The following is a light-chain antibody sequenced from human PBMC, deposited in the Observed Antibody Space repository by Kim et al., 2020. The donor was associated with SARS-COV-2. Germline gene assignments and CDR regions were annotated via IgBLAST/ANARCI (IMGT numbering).Light chain of an antibody. Sequence: QLVLTQSPSASASLGASVKLTCTLSSGHSSYAVAWHQQQPDKGPRYLMKLNSDGSHGKGDGIPDRFSGSSSGAERYLTISSLQCDDEADYYCQTWGTGSWVFGGGTQLTVL. CDR2: LNSDGSH. V-gene: IGLV4-69*01. J-gene: IGLJ3*02. CDR1: SGHSSYA. CDR3: QTWGTGSWV.